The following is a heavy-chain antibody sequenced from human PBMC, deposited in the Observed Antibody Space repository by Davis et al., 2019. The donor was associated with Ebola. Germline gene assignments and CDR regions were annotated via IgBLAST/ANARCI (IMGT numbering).Heavy chain of an antibody. CDR3: ARANWATVGTRWFDP. CDR2: TNPNSGNT. CDR1: GYTFTSYD. J-gene: IGHJ5*02. Sequence: AASVKVSCKASGYTFTSYDINWVRQATGQGFEWMGWTNPNSGNTGYAQKFQGRVTMTRDTSTSTAYMELSGLRSEDTAVYYCARANWATVGTRWFDPWGQGTLVTVSS. V-gene: IGHV1-8*01. D-gene: IGHD6-13*01.